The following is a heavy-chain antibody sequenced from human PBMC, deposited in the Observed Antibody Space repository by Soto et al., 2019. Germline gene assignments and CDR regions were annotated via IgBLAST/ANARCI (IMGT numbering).Heavy chain of an antibody. CDR1: GGSISSYY. V-gene: IGHV4-59*01. CDR3: ARGGLERRFDY. Sequence: QVQLQESGPGLVKPSETLSLTCTVSGGSISSYYWSWIRQPPGKGLEWIGYIYYSGSTNYNPSLKSRGTLTVDTSKNQFALKLSSVAGADTAVYYCARGGLERRFDYWGQGTLVTVSS. CDR2: IYYSGST. J-gene: IGHJ4*02. D-gene: IGHD1-1*01.